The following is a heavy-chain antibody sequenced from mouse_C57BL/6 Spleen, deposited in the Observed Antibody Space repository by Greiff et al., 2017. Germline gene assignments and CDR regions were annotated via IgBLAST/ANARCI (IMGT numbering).Heavy chain of an antibody. D-gene: IGHD2-2*01. Sequence: VKLMESGPGLVAPSQSLSITCTVSGFSLTSYGVHWVRQPPGKGLEWLVVLWSAGSTPYTSALQSRLSISTDNSKSQVFLKMNSLQTDDTAMYYCASYGYYDAMDYWGQGTSVTVSS. CDR2: LWSAGST. CDR3: ASYGYYDAMDY. CDR1: GFSLTSYG. V-gene: IGHV2-6*03. J-gene: IGHJ4*01.